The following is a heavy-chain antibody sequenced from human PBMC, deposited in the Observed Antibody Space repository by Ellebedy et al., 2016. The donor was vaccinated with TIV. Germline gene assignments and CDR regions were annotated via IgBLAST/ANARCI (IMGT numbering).Heavy chain of an antibody. CDR2: IKQDGSEK. V-gene: IGHV3-7*03. D-gene: IGHD6-19*01. J-gene: IGHJ3*02. CDR1: GFMFSSYW. Sequence: PGGSLRLSCAASGFMFSSYWMSWVRQAPGKGLEWVANIKQDGSEKYYVDSVKGRFTISRDNSRNTLYLQMNSLRGEDTAVYFCAKDVRYTTGWGGALDIWGQGAMVTVSS. CDR3: AKDVRYTTGWGGALDI.